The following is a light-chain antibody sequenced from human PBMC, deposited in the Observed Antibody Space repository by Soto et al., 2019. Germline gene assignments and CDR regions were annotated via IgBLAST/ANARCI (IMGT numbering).Light chain of an antibody. Sequence: EIRMKQSPYTLSASVGDSVTLTCRASQSISNWLAWYQQKPGKAPTLLVYDASKLETGVPSRFRGSGSGTEFTLTISSLQADDFATYYCQQYHNYWTFGQGTKGDI. CDR1: QSISNW. J-gene: IGKJ1*01. CDR2: DAS. CDR3: QQYHNYWT. V-gene: IGKV1-5*01.